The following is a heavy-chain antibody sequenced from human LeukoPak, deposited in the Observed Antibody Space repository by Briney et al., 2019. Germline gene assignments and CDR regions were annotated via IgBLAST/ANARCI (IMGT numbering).Heavy chain of an antibody. D-gene: IGHD2-2*01. J-gene: IGHJ6*03. CDR1: GGSISSYY. V-gene: IGHV4-59*01. CDR2: IYYSGST. CDR3: AGLGYCSSTSCYGHYYYYYMDV. Sequence: SETLSLTCTVSGGSISSYYWSWIRQPPGKGLEWIGYIYYSGSTNYNPSLKSRVTISVDTSKNQFSLKLSSVTAADTAVYYCAGLGYCSSTSCYGHYYYYYMDVWGKGTTVTVSS.